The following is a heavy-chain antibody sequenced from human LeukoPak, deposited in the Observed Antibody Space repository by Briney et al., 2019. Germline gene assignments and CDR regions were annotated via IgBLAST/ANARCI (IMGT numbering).Heavy chain of an antibody. D-gene: IGHD6-13*01. Sequence: PGGSLRLSCTASGFTFSCYAMNWVRQAPGEGLEWVSGIGAGGTFTYYADSVKGRFTIFRDNSRNTLYLQMNSLRADDTAVYYCAKEIPSSSCLDYWGQGTLVTVSS. V-gene: IGHV3-23*01. CDR1: GFTFSCYA. CDR3: AKEIPSSSCLDY. CDR2: IGAGGTFT. J-gene: IGHJ4*02.